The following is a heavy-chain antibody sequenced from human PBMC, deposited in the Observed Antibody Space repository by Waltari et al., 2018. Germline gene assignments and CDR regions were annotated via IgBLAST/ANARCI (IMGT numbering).Heavy chain of an antibody. J-gene: IGHJ6*02. CDR2: ISSSSSYI. Sequence: EVQLVESGGGLVKPGGSLRLSCAASGFTFSSYSMNWVRQAPGKGLEWVSSISSSSSYIDYADSVKGRFTISRDNAKNSLYLQMNSLRAEDTAVYYCARGAYYYGMDVWGQGTMVTVSS. CDR3: ARGAYYYGMDV. CDR1: GFTFSSYS. V-gene: IGHV3-21*01.